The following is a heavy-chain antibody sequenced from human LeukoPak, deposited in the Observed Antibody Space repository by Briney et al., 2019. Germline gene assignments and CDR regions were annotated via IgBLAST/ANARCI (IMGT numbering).Heavy chain of an antibody. V-gene: IGHV3-53*01. Sequence: ETLSLTCTVSVGSIRSSYYYWGWIRQPPWKGLEWVSVIYSGGNTYYADSVKGRFAISRDNSKNTLYLQMNSLRAEDTAVYYCELFMVANPGASDYWGQGTLVTVSS. CDR3: ELFMVANPGASDY. CDR1: VGSIRSSYYY. CDR2: IYSGGNT. J-gene: IGHJ4*02. D-gene: IGHD3-10*01.